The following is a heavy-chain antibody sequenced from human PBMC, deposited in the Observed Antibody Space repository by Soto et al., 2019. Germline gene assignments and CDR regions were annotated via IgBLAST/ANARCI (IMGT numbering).Heavy chain of an antibody. Sequence: QVQLVQSGAEVKKPGSSVKVSCKASGGTFSRYSITWVRQAPGHGLEWIGMFIPIFGIASYAQKFQGRVTITADESTSTAYMELSSLRTDDTAVYYCAREDRDRETGLVPAAIDGMDVWGQGTTVTVSS. CDR3: AREDRDRETGLVPAAIDGMDV. CDR2: FIPIFGIA. J-gene: IGHJ6*02. D-gene: IGHD2-2*01. CDR1: GGTFSRYS. V-gene: IGHV1-69*08.